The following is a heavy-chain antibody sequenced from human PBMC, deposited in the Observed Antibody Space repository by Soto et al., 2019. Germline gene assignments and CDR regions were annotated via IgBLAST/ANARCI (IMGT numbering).Heavy chain of an antibody. J-gene: IGHJ4*02. CDR2: ITSSGSTI. V-gene: IGHV3-11*01. D-gene: IGHD6-19*01. Sequence: PVGSLGLSCAASGFTFSDYYMSWIRQAPGKGLEWVSYITSSGSTIYYAHSVKGRFTISRDNAKNSLYLQMNSLRAEDTAVYYCARENEQWVAADNWGQGTLVTVSS. CDR3: ARENEQWVAADN. CDR1: GFTFSDYY.